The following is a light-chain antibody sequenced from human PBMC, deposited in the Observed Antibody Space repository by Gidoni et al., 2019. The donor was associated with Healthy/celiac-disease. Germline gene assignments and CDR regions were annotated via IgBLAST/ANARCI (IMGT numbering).Light chain of an antibody. J-gene: IGKJ3*01. CDR1: QSVSSY. CDR2: DAS. Sequence: EIVLTQSPATLSLSPGERATLSCRASQSVSSYLAWYQQKPSQAPRHLIYDASNRATGIPARFSGSGSGTDFTLTIRSLEPEDFAVYYCQKRSTLFGPGTKVDIK. V-gene: IGKV3-11*01. CDR3: QKRSTL.